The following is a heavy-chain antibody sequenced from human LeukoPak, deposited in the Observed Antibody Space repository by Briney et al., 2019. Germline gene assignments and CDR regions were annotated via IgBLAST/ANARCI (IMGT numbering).Heavy chain of an antibody. V-gene: IGHV1-8*03. CDR2: MNPNSGNT. CDR3: ARVRNRRSSTNNWFDP. D-gene: IGHD2-2*01. CDR1: GYTFTSYD. J-gene: IGHJ5*02. Sequence: ASVKVSCKASGYTFTSYDINWVRQATGQGLEWMGWMNPNSGNTGYAQKFQGRVTITRNTSISTAYMELSSLRSEDTAVYYCARVRNRRSSTNNWFDPWGQGTLVTVSS.